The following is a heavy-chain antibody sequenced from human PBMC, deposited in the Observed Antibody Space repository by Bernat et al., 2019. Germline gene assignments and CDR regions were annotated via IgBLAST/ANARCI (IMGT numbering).Heavy chain of an antibody. CDR2: IRSKANSYAT. J-gene: IGHJ4*02. D-gene: IGHD3-22*01. Sequence: VQLVESGGGVVQPGRSLRLSCAASGFTFSGSAMHWVRQASGKGLEWVGRIRSKANSYATAYAASVKGRFTISRDDSKNTAYLQMNSLKTEDTAVYYCARDYYDSSGLDYWGQGTLVTVSS. V-gene: IGHV3-73*01. CDR1: GFTFSGSA. CDR3: ARDYYDSSGLDY.